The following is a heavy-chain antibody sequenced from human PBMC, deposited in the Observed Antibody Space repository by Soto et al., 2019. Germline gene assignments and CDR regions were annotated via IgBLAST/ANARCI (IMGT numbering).Heavy chain of an antibody. CDR2: ITSTGSTT. V-gene: IGHV3-48*03. CDR3: ARGNSPINIS. CDR1: GFTFYNYE. J-gene: IGHJ4*02. Sequence: GGALRLSCAASGFTFYNYEMNWVREAPGKGLEWISYITSTGSTTYYADSVKGRFTISRDNAKNSLYLQMNSLRAGDTAVYYCARGNSPINISWGQGTLVTVSS. D-gene: IGHD5-12*01.